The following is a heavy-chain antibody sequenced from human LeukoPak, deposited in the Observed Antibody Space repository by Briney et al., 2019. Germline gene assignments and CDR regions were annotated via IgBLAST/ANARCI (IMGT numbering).Heavy chain of an antibody. J-gene: IGHJ5*02. Sequence: PSETLSLTCAVYGGSFSGYYWSWIRQPPGKGLEWIGEINHSGSTNYNPSLKSRVTISVDTSKNQFSLKLSSVTAADTAVYYCARQVLTYHYGSGSYSNWFDPWGQGTLVTVSS. D-gene: IGHD3-10*01. CDR2: INHSGST. V-gene: IGHV4-34*01. CDR1: GGSFSGYY. CDR3: ARQVLTYHYGSGSYSNWFDP.